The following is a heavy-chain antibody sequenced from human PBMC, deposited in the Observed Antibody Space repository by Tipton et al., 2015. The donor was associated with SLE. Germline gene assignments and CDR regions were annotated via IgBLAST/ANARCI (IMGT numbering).Heavy chain of an antibody. Sequence: TLSLTCSVYGGSFSGYYWSWIRQPPGKGLEWIGNIYKAGTTYYNPSLKSRVTISVDTSKNQFSLKLNSVTAADTAVYYCANSLAVHPRTMYWGQGTLVTVSS. CDR1: GGSFSGYY. J-gene: IGHJ4*02. V-gene: IGHV4-34*01. D-gene: IGHD6-19*01. CDR2: IYKAGTT. CDR3: ANSLAVHPRTMY.